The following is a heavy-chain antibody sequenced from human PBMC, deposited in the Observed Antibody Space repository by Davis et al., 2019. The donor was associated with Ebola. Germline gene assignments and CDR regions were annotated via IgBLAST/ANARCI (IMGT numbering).Heavy chain of an antibody. V-gene: IGHV1-18*01. CDR2: ISAYNGNT. J-gene: IGHJ4*02. D-gene: IGHD3-10*01. Sequence: AASVKVSCKASGYTFTSYGISWVRQAPGQGLEWMGWISAYNGNTNYAQKLQGRVTMTTDTSTSTAYMELRSLRSDDTAVYYCARGVIMVRGTFWCDYWGQGTLVTVSS. CDR1: GYTFTSYG. CDR3: ARGVIMVRGTFWCDY.